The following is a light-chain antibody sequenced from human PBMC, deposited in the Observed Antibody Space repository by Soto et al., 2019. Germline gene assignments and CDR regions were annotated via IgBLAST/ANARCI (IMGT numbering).Light chain of an antibody. J-gene: IGKJ5*01. CDR2: AAS. Sequence: EIVLTQSPATLSLSPGERATLSCRASQSVSSYLLWYQHKPGQAPRLLIYAASSRATGSPDRFSGGGSGTDFTLTISRLEPEDFAVYYCQQYGYSPITFGQGTRLEIK. V-gene: IGKV3-20*01. CDR3: QQYGYSPIT. CDR1: QSVSSY.